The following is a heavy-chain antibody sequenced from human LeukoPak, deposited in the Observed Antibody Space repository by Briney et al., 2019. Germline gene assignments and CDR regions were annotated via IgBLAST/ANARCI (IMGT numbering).Heavy chain of an antibody. CDR2: IIPILGIA. CDR3: ARGYSDGTAAYYFVF. J-gene: IGHJ4*02. V-gene: IGHV1-69*04. CDR1: GGTFSSYA. D-gene: IGHD3-22*01. Sequence: SVKVTCKASGGTFSSYAISWVRQAPGQGLEWMGRIIPILGIANYAQKFQGRVTITADKSTSTAYMELSSLRSEDTAVYYCARGYSDGTAAYYFVFWGQGTLVTVSS.